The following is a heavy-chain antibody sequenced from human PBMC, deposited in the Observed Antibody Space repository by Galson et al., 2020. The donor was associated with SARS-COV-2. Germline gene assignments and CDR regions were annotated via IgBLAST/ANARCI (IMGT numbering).Heavy chain of an antibody. CDR2: INWNGGST. Sequence: GGSLRLSCAASGFTFDDYGMSWVRQAPGKGLEWVSGINWNGGSTGYADSVKGRFTISRDNAKNSLCLQMNSLRAEDTALYYCAREVYYGSGTPGYYYGMDVWGQGTTVTVSS. V-gene: IGHV3-20*04. J-gene: IGHJ6*02. D-gene: IGHD3-10*01. CDR1: GFTFDDYG. CDR3: AREVYYGSGTPGYYYGMDV.